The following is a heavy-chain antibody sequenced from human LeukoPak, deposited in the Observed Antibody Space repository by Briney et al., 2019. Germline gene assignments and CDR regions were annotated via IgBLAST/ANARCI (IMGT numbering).Heavy chain of an antibody. V-gene: IGHV4-39*01. CDR2: IYYSGST. CDR3: ARVSLQNIVVVPAAQLYYYYYYYMDV. J-gene: IGHJ6*03. D-gene: IGHD2-2*01. Sequence: SETLSLTCTVSGGSISSSSYYWGWIRQPPGKGLEWIGSIYYSGSTYYNPSLKSRVTISVDTSKNQFSLKLSSVTAADTAVYYCARVSLQNIVVVPAAQLYYYYYYYMDVWGKGTTVTVSS. CDR1: GGSISSSSYY.